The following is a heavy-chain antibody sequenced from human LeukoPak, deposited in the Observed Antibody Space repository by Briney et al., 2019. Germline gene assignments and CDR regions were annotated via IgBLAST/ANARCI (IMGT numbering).Heavy chain of an antibody. CDR3: ARYSSSWSGWFDP. D-gene: IGHD6-13*01. CDR1: GGSFSGYY. J-gene: IGHJ5*02. V-gene: IGHV4-34*01. Sequence: SETLSLTCAVYGGSFSGYYWSWIRQPPGKGLEWIGEINHSGSTNYNPSLKSRVTISVDTSKNQISLKLSSVTAADTAVYYCARYSSSWSGWFDPWGQGTLVTVSS. CDR2: INHSGST.